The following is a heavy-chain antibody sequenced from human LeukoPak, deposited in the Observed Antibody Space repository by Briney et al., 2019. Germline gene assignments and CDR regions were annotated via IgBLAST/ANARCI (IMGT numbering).Heavy chain of an antibody. D-gene: IGHD6-19*01. CDR3: VSNGWYSLEY. CDR2: IYHSGGT. CDR1: GFTFSSYEM. J-gene: IGHJ4*02. Sequence: GSLRLSCAASGFTFSSYEMNWVRQAPGKGLEWIGEIYHSGGTNYNPSLKSRVTISVDKSKNQLSLRLNSVTAADTAVYYCVSNGWYSLEYWGQGTLVTVSS. V-gene: IGHV4-4*02.